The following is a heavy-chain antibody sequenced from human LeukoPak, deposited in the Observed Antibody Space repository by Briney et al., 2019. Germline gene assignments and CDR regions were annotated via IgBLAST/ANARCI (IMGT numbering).Heavy chain of an antibody. D-gene: IGHD5-12*01. Sequence: SVKVSCKASGGTFSSYAISWVRQAPGQGLEWMGRIIPILGIANYAQKFQGRVTITADKSTSTAYMELSSLRSEDTAVYYCAAEYSGYDFATLVPFDYWGQGTLVTVSS. CDR1: GGTFSSYA. V-gene: IGHV1-69*04. CDR2: IIPILGIA. J-gene: IGHJ4*02. CDR3: AAEYSGYDFATLVPFDY.